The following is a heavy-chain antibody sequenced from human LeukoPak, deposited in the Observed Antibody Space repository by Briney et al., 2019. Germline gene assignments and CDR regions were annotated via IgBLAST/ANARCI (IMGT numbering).Heavy chain of an antibody. V-gene: IGHV3-30-3*01. J-gene: IGHJ4*02. Sequence: PGGSLRLSCAASGFTFSSYAMHWVRQAPGKGLEWVAVISYDGSNKYYADSVKGRFTISRDNSKNTLYLQMNSLRAEDTAVYYCARDRWFGEYIGGYFDYWGQGTLVTVSS. D-gene: IGHD3-10*01. CDR2: ISYDGSNK. CDR1: GFTFSSYA. CDR3: ARDRWFGEYIGGYFDY.